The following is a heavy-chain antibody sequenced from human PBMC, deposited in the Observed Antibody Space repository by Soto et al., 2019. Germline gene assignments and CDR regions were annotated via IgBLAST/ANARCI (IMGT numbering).Heavy chain of an antibody. Sequence: EVKLVESGGGLVQPGGSLRLSCAASGLIFSDYHMDWVRHAPGKGLEWVGRIRRKVNSYTTEYAASVKGRFTISRDDSKKSLYLQMKSLKSENTAVYYCAMLGGWSGGSSGMDVWGQGTTVTVSS. CDR2: IRRKVNSYTT. CDR3: AMLGGWSGGSSGMDV. J-gene: IGHJ6*02. CDR1: GLIFSDYH. D-gene: IGHD6-19*01. V-gene: IGHV3-72*01.